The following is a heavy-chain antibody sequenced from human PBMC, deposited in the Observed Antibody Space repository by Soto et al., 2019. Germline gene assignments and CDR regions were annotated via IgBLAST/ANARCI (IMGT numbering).Heavy chain of an antibody. Sequence: QVQLVQSGAEVKKPGSSVIVSCKTSGDSFTKYGISWVRQAPGQGLEWLGTVLPILGTTNYAQKFKGRVTLTTDDSTSTAYMEMSSQTSEDTAMYYCARDRALRGFDYWGQGSLVTVS. V-gene: IGHV1-69*11. CDR3: ARDRALRGFDY. CDR2: VLPILGTT. J-gene: IGHJ4*02. D-gene: IGHD3-10*01. CDR1: GDSFTKYG.